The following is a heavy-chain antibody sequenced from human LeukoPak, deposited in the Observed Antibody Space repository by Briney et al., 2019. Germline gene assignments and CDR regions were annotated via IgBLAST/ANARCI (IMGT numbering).Heavy chain of an antibody. CDR2: IIPIFGTA. J-gene: IGHJ4*02. CDR1: GYTFTGYY. V-gene: IGHV1-69*05. CDR3: ATMGATSMGEIDY. Sequence: GASVKVSCKASGYTFTGYYMHWVRQAPGQGLEWMGRIIPIFGTANYAQKFQGRVTITTDESTSTAYMELSSLRSEDTAVYYCATMGATSMGEIDYWGQGTLVTVSS. D-gene: IGHD1-26*01.